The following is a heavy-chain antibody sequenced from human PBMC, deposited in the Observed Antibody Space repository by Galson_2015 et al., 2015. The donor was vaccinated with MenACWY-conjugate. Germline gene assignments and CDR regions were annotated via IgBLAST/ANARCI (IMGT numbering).Heavy chain of an antibody. CDR3: ARDKSYYVSCSYYFDY. Sequence: SLLLSCAASCFPFRLSFLPWFLPSPGKGLEWVAVIWYDGSNKYYADSVKGRFTISRDNSKNTLYLQMNSLRAEYTAVYYCARDKSYYVSCSYYFDYWGQGTLVTVSS. D-gene: IGHD3-10*01. V-gene: IGHV3-33*08. CDR1: CFPFRLSF. CDR2: IWYDGSNK. J-gene: IGHJ4*02.